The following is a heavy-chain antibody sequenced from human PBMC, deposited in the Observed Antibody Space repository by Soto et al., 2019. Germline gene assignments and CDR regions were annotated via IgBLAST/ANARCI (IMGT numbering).Heavy chain of an antibody. Sequence: EVQLVESGGGLVQPGGSLRLSCAASGFTVSSNYMSWVRQAPGKGLEWVSVIYSGGSTYYADSVKGRFTISRDNSKNTLYLQMNRLRAEDTAVYYCARDLRLYYFDYWGQGTLVTVSS. J-gene: IGHJ4*02. CDR3: ARDLRLYYFDY. CDR2: IYSGGST. V-gene: IGHV3-66*01. CDR1: GFTVSSNY.